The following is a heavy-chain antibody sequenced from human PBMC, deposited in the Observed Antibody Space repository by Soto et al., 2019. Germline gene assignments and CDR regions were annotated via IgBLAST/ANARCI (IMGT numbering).Heavy chain of an antibody. Sequence: PGGSLRLSCAASGFTFSSYAMSWVRQAPGKGLEWVSAISGSGGSTYYADSVKGRFTISRDNSKNTLYLQMNSLRAEDTAVYYCAKDNRHYYDSSSLEALNDAFDIWGQGTMVTVSS. J-gene: IGHJ3*02. CDR1: GFTFSSYA. CDR2: ISGSGGST. D-gene: IGHD3-22*01. V-gene: IGHV3-23*01. CDR3: AKDNRHYYDSSSLEALNDAFDI.